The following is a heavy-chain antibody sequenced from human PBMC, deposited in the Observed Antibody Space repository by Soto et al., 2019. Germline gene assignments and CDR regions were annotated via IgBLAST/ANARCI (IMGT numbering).Heavy chain of an antibody. D-gene: IGHD2-21*02. Sequence: QVQLVQSGAEVKKPGASVKVSCKASGYTFTSYDINWVRQATGQGLEWMGWMNPNSGNTGYAQKFQGRVTMTRNTSIRKADMELSSLRSEDTAVYYCARGPYCGGDCYSYYFDYWGQGTLVTVSS. CDR3: ARGPYCGGDCYSYYFDY. CDR1: GYTFTSYD. J-gene: IGHJ4*02. CDR2: MNPNSGNT. V-gene: IGHV1-8*01.